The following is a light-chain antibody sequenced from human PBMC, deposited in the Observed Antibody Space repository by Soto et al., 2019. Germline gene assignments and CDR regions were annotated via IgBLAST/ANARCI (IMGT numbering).Light chain of an antibody. Sequence: DIRMTQSPSTLSASVGDTVTITCRASQKVSPWLAWYQQKPGEAPNLLIYDVSSLKRGVPSRFSGSGSGTEFTLTISSLQPDDFATYYCKQYESYWGTFGQGTKVDIK. V-gene: IGKV1-5*01. J-gene: IGKJ1*01. CDR2: DVS. CDR3: KQYESYWGT. CDR1: QKVSPW.